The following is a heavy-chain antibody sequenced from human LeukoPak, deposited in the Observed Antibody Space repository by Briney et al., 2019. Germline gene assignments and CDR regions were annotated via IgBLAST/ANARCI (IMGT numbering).Heavy chain of an antibody. CDR2: INPTGGST. CDR1: GYTFASYH. V-gene: IGHV1-46*01. CDR3: ARDNSVGDNAWWFDP. D-gene: IGHD1-26*01. Sequence: ASVKVSCKTSGYTFASYHIHWVRQAPGQGLEWMGLINPTGGSTGYAQKFQGRVTMTRDMSTSTDYMELSSLRSEDTAIYYCARDNSVGDNAWWFDPWGQGTLVTVSS. J-gene: IGHJ5*02.